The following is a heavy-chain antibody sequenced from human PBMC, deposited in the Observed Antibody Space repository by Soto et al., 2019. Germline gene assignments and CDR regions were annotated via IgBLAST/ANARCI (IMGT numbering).Heavy chain of an antibody. Sequence: EVQLVESGGGLIQPGGSLRLSCAASGFTVSSNYMSWVRQAPGKGLEWVSVIYSGGSTYYADSVKGRFTISRDNSKNTLYLQMNSLRAEDTAVYYCASIAALHYYYGMDVWGQGTTVTVSS. CDR3: ASIAALHYYYGMDV. J-gene: IGHJ6*02. V-gene: IGHV3-53*01. CDR2: IYSGGST. D-gene: IGHD6-25*01. CDR1: GFTVSSNY.